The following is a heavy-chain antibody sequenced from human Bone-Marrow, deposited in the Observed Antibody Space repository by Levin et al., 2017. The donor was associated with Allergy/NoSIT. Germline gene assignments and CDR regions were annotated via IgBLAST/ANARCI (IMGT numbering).Heavy chain of an antibody. CDR3: GNRTEVTVAASWEGGSFDY. Sequence: SGPTLVKPTQTLTLTCTFSGFSLSTSGMGVGWIRQPPGKALEWLALIYWDDDKRYNPSLRSRLIITKETARNQVVLTMTNMDPVETGKYYCGNRTEVTVAASWEGGSFDYWGQGTLVNVSS. CDR1: GFSLSTSGMG. J-gene: IGHJ4*02. CDR2: IYWDDDK. D-gene: IGHD2-15*01. V-gene: IGHV2-5*02.